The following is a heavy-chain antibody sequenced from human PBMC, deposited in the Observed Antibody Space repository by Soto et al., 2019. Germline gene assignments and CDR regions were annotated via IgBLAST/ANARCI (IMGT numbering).Heavy chain of an antibody. CDR2: ISYDGNYK. D-gene: IGHD2-15*01. CDR1: GFTFSSYG. V-gene: IGHV3-30*18. Sequence: QVQLVESGGGVVQPGRSLRLSCAASGFTFSSYGMHWVRQVPGKGLEWVAVISYDGNYKYYADSVKGRFTISRDNSKNTLYLQMNSLRAEDTAVYYCAKGFDVRGNWYFDLWGRGTLVTVSS. J-gene: IGHJ2*01. CDR3: AKGFDVRGNWYFDL.